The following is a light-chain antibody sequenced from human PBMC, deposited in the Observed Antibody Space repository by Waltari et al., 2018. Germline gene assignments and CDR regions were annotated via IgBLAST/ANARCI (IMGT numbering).Light chain of an antibody. Sequence: QSVFTQPPSASGTPGQRVTISCSGSRSNIGSNYVYWYQQVPGTAPKLLIYGNNQRPSGVPDRFSGSKSGTSASLAISGLRSEDEADYYCAAWDDSLSGRVFGGGTKVTVL. V-gene: IGLV1-47*01. J-gene: IGLJ3*02. CDR3: AAWDDSLSGRV. CDR1: RSNIGSNY. CDR2: GNN.